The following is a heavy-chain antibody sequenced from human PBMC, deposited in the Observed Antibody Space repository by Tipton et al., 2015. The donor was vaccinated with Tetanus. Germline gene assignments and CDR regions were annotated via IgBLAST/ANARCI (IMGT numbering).Heavy chain of an antibody. D-gene: IGHD2/OR15-2a*01. J-gene: IGHJ4*02. CDR2: ISNSGST. CDR3: ARAAGFLGLTHDF. CDR1: GGSISSDGAY. Sequence: GLVKPSETLSLTCAVSGGSISSDGAYWSWIRQHPGEGLEWIGYISNSGSTYYNPSLKGRVTISMDRSNTQFSLRLDSLTAADTAVYYCARAAGFLGLTHDFWGRGTLVSVSS. V-gene: IGHV4-30-4*08.